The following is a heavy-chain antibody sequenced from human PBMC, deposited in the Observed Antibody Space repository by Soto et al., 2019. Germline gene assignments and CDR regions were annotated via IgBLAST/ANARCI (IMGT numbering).Heavy chain of an antibody. CDR2: ISAYNGNT. CDR3: ARDKISPPVPEGYHWFDP. Sequence: ASVKVSCKASGYTFTSYGISWVRQAPGQGLEWMGWISAYNGNTNYAQKLQGRVTMTTDTSTSTAYMELRSLRSEDTAVYYCARDKISPPVPEGYHWFDPWGQGTLVTVSS. CDR1: GYTFTSYG. J-gene: IGHJ5*02. V-gene: IGHV1-18*01. D-gene: IGHD3-16*02.